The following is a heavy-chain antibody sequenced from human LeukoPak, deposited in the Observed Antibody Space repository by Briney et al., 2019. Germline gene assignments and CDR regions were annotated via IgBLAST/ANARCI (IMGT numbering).Heavy chain of an antibody. J-gene: IGHJ3*02. CDR1: GFTFSNYA. V-gene: IGHV3-7*01. D-gene: IGHD3-22*01. CDR2: IKQDGSEK. CDR3: ARDFYYDSSGYYMREDAFDI. Sequence: PGGSLRLSCAGSGFTFSNYAVHWVRQAPGKGLEWVANIKQDGSEKYYVDSVRGRFTISRDNTKNSPYLQMNSLRAEDTAMYYCARDFYYDSSGYYMREDAFDIWGQGTMVTVSS.